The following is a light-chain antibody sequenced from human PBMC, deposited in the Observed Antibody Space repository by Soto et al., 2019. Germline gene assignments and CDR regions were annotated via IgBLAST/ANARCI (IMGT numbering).Light chain of an antibody. V-gene: IGLV1-44*01. CDR2: TNN. Sequence: QSVLTQPPSASGTPGQRVTISCSGSNSNIGSNIVNWYRHLPGTAPKLLICTNNQRPSGVPDRFSGSKSATSASLAISGLQSEDEADYYCAAWDDSLNGVVFGGGTKLTVL. J-gene: IGLJ2*01. CDR1: NSNIGSNI. CDR3: AAWDDSLNGVV.